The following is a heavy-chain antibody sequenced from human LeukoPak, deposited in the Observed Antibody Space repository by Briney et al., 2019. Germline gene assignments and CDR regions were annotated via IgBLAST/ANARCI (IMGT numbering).Heavy chain of an antibody. CDR1: GGSFSGYY. CDR3: ARGGRDYGSGSYRRTYFDY. Sequence: PSETLSLTCAVYGGSFSGYYWSWIRQPPGKGLEWIGEINHSGSTNYNPSLKSRVTISVDTSKNQLSLKLSSVTAADTAVYYCARGGRDYGSGSYRRTYFDYWGQGTLVTVSS. J-gene: IGHJ4*02. CDR2: INHSGST. D-gene: IGHD3-10*01. V-gene: IGHV4-34*01.